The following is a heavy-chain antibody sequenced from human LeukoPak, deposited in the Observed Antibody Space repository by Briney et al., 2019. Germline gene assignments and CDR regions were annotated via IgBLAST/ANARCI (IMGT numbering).Heavy chain of an antibody. D-gene: IGHD1-26*01. Sequence: GESLRLSCAASGFTFSDYYMSWIRQAPGKGLEWVSYISSSGNTIYYADSVKGRFTISRDNTKNSLSLQMNSLRAEDTAVYYCARDLSGCNYFDYWGRGTLVPVSS. CDR3: ARDLSGCNYFDY. CDR1: GFTFSDYY. J-gene: IGHJ4*02. V-gene: IGHV3-11*04. CDR2: ISSSGNTI.